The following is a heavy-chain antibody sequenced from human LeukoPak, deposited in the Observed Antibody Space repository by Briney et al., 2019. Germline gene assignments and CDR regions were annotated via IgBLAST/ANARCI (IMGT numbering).Heavy chain of an antibody. CDR3: ATPSGADAFDI. J-gene: IGHJ3*02. Sequence: ASVKVSCKASGYTFTNYGISWVRQAPGQGLEWMGWINPNSGGTNYAQKFQGRVTMTRDTSISTAYMELSRLRSDDTAVHYCATPSGADAFDIWGQGTMVTVSS. V-gene: IGHV1-2*02. D-gene: IGHD3-10*01. CDR2: INPNSGGT. CDR1: GYTFTNYG.